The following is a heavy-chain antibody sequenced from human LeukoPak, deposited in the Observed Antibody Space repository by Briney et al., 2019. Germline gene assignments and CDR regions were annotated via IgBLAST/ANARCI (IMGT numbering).Heavy chain of an antibody. CDR3: ARARRLLWFGELLLDY. V-gene: IGHV4-34*01. D-gene: IGHD3-10*01. J-gene: IGHJ4*02. Sequence: SETLSLTCAVYGGSFSGYYWSWIRQPPGKGLEWIGEINHSGSTNYNPSLKSRVTISVDTSKNQFSLKLSSVTAADTAVYYCARARRLLWFGELLLDYWGQGTLVTVSS. CDR1: GGSFSGYY. CDR2: INHSGST.